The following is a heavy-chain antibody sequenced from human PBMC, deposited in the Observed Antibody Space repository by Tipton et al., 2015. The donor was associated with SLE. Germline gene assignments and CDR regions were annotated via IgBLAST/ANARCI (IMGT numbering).Heavy chain of an antibody. CDR2: IYHSGTA. D-gene: IGHD1-1*01. CDR3: ASSGPDWNDGEGYYYYYMDA. J-gene: IGHJ6*03. V-gene: IGHV4-39*07. CDR1: GGSISSSSYY. Sequence: TLSLTCTVSGGSISSSSYYWGWIRQPPGKGLEWIGSIYHSGTAYYNPSLKSRVTISVDTSKNQFSLKLSSVTAADTAVYYCASSGPDWNDGEGYYYYYMDAWGKGTTVTVSS.